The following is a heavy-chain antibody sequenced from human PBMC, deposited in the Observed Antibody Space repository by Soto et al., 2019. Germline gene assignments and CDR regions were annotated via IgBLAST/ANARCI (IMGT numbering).Heavy chain of an antibody. CDR1: GFTLSAHA. CDR3: AKSQEIGTHFFDS. D-gene: IGHD6-13*01. J-gene: IGHJ4*02. V-gene: IGHV3-23*01. CDR2: INSRGDKT. Sequence: GGSLRLSCAASGFTLSAHAMNWFRQAPGKGPEWVSTINSRGDKTFYADSVKGRFTISRDNAKNSLSLQMNSLRAGDMAVYFCAKSQEIGTHFFDSWGQGTQVTVSS.